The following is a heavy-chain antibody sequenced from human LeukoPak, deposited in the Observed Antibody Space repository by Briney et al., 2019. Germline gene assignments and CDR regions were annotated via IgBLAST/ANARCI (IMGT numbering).Heavy chain of an antibody. CDR2: ISAYNGNT. D-gene: IGHD3-22*01. Sequence: GASVKVSCKASGYTFTSYGISWVRQAPGQGLEWMGWISAYNGNTNYAQKLQGRVTMTTDTSTSTAYMELRSLRSDDTAVYYCARLNYMDSSGYDSNYFDYWGQGTLVTVSS. V-gene: IGHV1-18*01. J-gene: IGHJ4*02. CDR3: ARLNYMDSSGYDSNYFDY. CDR1: GYTFTSYG.